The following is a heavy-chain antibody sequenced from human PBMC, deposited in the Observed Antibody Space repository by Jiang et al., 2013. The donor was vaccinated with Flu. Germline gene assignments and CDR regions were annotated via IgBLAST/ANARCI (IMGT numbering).Heavy chain of an antibody. J-gene: IGHJ6*01. Sequence: GPGLVKPSETLSLTCTVSGGSISSYYWSWIRQPPGKGLEWIGYIYYSGSTNYNPSLKSRVTISVDTSKNQFSLKLSSVTAADTAVYYCARDGARFGELLSPWGDYYYYGMDV. D-gene: IGHD3-10*01. CDR1: GGSISSYY. V-gene: IGHV4-59*01. CDR3: ARDGARFGELLSPWGDYYYYGMDV. CDR2: IYYSGST.